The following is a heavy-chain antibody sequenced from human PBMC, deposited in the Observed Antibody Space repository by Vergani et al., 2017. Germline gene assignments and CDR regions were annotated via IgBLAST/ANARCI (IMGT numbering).Heavy chain of an antibody. CDR2: ISSSSSYI. Sequence: EVQLVESGGGLVKPGGSLRLSCAASGFTFSSYSMNWVRQAPGKGLEWVSSISSSSSYIYYADSVKGRFTISRDNSKNTLYLQMNSLRAEDTAVYYCAKDGPNYGSGSYCFDYWGQGTLVTVSS. CDR1: GFTFSSYS. J-gene: IGHJ4*02. D-gene: IGHD3-10*01. CDR3: AKDGPNYGSGSYCFDY. V-gene: IGHV3-21*04.